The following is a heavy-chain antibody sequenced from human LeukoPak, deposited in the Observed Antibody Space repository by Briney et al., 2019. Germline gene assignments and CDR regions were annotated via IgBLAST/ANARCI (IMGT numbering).Heavy chain of an antibody. CDR1: GFTFSSYG. D-gene: IGHD2-2*01. V-gene: IGHV3-30*18. CDR3: AKDLLARITYCSSTSCYVDYYGMDV. Sequence: GRSLRLSCAASGFTFSSYGMHWVRQAPGKGLEWVAVISYDGSTKYYADSVKGRFTISRDNSKNTLYLQMNSPRAEDTAVYYCAKDLLARITYCSSTSCYVDYYGMDVWGQGTTVTVSS. CDR2: ISYDGSTK. J-gene: IGHJ6*02.